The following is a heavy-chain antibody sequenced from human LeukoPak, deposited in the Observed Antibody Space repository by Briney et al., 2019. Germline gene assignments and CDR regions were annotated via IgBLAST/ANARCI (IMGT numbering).Heavy chain of an antibody. J-gene: IGHJ6*03. CDR2: IYTSGST. Sequence: PSETLSLTCTVSGGSISSGSYYWNWIRQPAGKGLEWIGRIYTSGSTNYNPSLKSRITISVDTSKNQFSLRLSSVTAADTAVYYCARTYCGGDCMDVWGKGTTVTISS. CDR1: GGSISSGSYY. V-gene: IGHV4-61*02. D-gene: IGHD2-21*01. CDR3: ARTYCGGDCMDV.